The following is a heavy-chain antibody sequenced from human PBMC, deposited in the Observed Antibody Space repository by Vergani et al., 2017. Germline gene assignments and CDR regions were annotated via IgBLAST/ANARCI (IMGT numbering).Heavy chain of an antibody. Sequence: QVQLVESGGGVVQPGRSLRLSCAASGFTFSSYGMHWVRQAPGKGLEWVAVIWYDGSNKYYADSVKGRFTISRDNSKNTLYLQMNSLRAEDTAVYYCARGMGLHGAFDIWGQGTMVTVSS. D-gene: IGHD4-11*01. V-gene: IGHV3-33*01. J-gene: IGHJ3*02. CDR3: ARGMGLHGAFDI. CDR2: IWYDGSNK. CDR1: GFTFSSYG.